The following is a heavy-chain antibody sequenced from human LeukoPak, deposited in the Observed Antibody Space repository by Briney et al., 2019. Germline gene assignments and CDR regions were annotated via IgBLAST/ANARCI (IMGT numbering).Heavy chain of an antibody. V-gene: IGHV3-43D*03. CDR2: ISWDGGST. Sequence: PGGSLRLSCAASGFTFDDYAMHWVRQAPGKGLEWVSLISWDGGSTYYADSVKGRFTISRDNSKNSLYLQMNSLRAEDTALYYCAKGGNYDFWSGPDYWGQGTLVTVSS. D-gene: IGHD3-3*01. CDR3: AKGGNYDFWSGPDY. J-gene: IGHJ4*02. CDR1: GFTFDDYA.